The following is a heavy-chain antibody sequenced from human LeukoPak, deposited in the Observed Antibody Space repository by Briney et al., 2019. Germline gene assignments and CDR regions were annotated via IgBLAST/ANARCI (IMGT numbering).Heavy chain of an antibody. CDR3: AKDDDYDFWSGYWNY. Sequence: GGSLRLSCAASGFTFSSYSMKWVRQAPGKGLEWVSAISGSGGSTYYADSVKGRFTISRDNSKNTLYLQMNSLRAEDTAVYYCAKDDDYDFWSGYWNYWGQGTLVTVSS. J-gene: IGHJ4*02. D-gene: IGHD3-3*01. V-gene: IGHV3-23*01. CDR2: ISGSGGST. CDR1: GFTFSSYS.